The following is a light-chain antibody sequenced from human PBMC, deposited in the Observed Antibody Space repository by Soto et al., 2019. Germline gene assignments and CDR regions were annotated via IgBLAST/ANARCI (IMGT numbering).Light chain of an antibody. V-gene: IGKV3-20*01. CDR3: QQYDSSPWT. Sequence: EIVLTQSPGTLSLSPGERATLSCRASQSVSSSFLAWYQQKPGQAPRLLIYGASSRATGIPDRFSGSGSGTDFTLTISRLEPVDFAVYYCQQYDSSPWTFGQGTKVEIK. J-gene: IGKJ1*01. CDR2: GAS. CDR1: QSVSSSF.